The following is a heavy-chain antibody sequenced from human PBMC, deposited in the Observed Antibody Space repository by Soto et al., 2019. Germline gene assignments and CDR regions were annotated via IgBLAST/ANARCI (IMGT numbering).Heavy chain of an antibody. CDR1: GGSISSGGYS. J-gene: IGHJ4*02. D-gene: IGHD2-15*01. Sequence: QLQLQESGSGLVKPSQTLSLTCAVSGGSISSGGYSWSWIRQPPGKGLEWIGYIYHSGSTYYNPSLKSRVTISVDTSKNQFSLKLSSVTAADTAVYYCASYRSVGSCHGGFDYWGQGTLVTVSS. CDR2: IYHSGST. V-gene: IGHV4-30-2*01. CDR3: ASYRSVGSCHGGFDY.